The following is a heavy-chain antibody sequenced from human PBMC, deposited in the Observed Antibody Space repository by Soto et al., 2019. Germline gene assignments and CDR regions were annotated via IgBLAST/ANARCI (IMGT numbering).Heavy chain of an antibody. J-gene: IGHJ4*02. V-gene: IGHV4-61*01. CDR3: AAPYYDSSGYYYVDY. D-gene: IGHD3-22*01. CDR1: GGSVSSGSYY. Sequence: QVQLQESGPGLVKPSETLSLICTVSGGSVSSGSYYWSWIRQPPGKGLEWIGYIYYSGSTNYNPSLKSRVTISVGTSKNQFSLKLSYVTAADTAVYYWAAPYYDSSGYYYVDYWGQGTLVTVSS. CDR2: IYYSGST.